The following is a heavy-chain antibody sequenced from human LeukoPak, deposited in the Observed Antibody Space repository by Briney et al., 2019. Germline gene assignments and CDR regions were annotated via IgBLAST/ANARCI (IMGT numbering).Heavy chain of an antibody. Sequence: SETLSLTCTVSGYSISSGYYWGWIRQPPGKGLEWIGSIYHSGSIYYNPSLKSRVTISLDTSRNQFSLKLNYVTAADTAVYYCARVPYDVWSGYYTNWGQGTLVTVSS. CDR2: IYHSGSI. D-gene: IGHD3-3*01. CDR3: ARVPYDVWSGYYTN. CDR1: GYSISSGYY. J-gene: IGHJ4*02. V-gene: IGHV4-38-2*02.